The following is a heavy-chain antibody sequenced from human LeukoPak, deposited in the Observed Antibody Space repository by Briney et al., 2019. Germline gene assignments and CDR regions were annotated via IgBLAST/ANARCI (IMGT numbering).Heavy chain of an antibody. CDR1: GFTFSSYA. V-gene: IGHV3-23*01. CDR3: AKGLGLNSRSYYGMDV. CDR2: ISGSGGST. Sequence: GGSLRLSCAASGFTFSSYAMSWVRQAPGKGLEWVSVISGSGGSTYYADSVKGRFTISRDNSKSTLYLQMNSLTAEDTAVCYCAKGLGLNSRSYYGMDVWGQGTTVTVSS. J-gene: IGHJ6*02.